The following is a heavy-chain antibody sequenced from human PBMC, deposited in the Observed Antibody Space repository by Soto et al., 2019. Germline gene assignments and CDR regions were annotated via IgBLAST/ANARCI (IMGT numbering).Heavy chain of an antibody. CDR2: ISSSSSYI. CDR3: AGGGFLEPVAFDI. D-gene: IGHD3-3*01. Sequence: EVQLVESGGGLVKPGGSLRLSCAASGFTFSSYSMNWVRQAPGKGLEWVSSISSSSSYIYYADSVKGRFTISRDNAKNSRYLQMNSLRAEDTAVYYGAGGGFLEPVAFDIWGQGTMVTVSS. J-gene: IGHJ3*02. V-gene: IGHV3-21*01. CDR1: GFTFSSYS.